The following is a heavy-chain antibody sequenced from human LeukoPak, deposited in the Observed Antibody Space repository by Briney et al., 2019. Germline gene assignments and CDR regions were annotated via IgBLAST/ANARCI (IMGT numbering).Heavy chain of an antibody. V-gene: IGHV1-2*02. D-gene: IGHD6-19*01. J-gene: IGHJ4*02. CDR3: ARDRVGSGRPRPRDYED. Sequence: ASVKVSCKDSGYTLTGYYLHWVRQAPGQGLEWMGWINPNTGATHSAQKFQGRITMTRDTSISTAYMDLSRLRSDDTAVYYCARDRVGSGRPRPRDYEDWGQGTLVTVSS. CDR2: INPNTGAT. CDR1: GYTLTGYY.